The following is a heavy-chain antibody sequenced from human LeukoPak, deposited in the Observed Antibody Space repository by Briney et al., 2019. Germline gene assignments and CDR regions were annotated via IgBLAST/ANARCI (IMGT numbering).Heavy chain of an antibody. D-gene: IGHD2-2*01. CDR3: AKDPSVVVPAAPPDY. Sequence: PGGSLRLSCAASGFTFSSYAMNWVRQAPGKGLEWVSAISGSGGSTYYADSVTGRFTISRDNSKNTLYLQMNSLRAEDTAVYYCAKDPSVVVPAAPPDYWGQGTLVTVSS. CDR1: GFTFSSYA. CDR2: ISGSGGST. V-gene: IGHV3-23*01. J-gene: IGHJ4*02.